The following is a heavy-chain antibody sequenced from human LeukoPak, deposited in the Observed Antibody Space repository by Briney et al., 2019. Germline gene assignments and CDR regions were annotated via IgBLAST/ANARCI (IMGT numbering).Heavy chain of an antibody. Sequence: PSETLSLTCTVSGGSIGSYYWSWIRQPPGKGLEWIGYIYYSGSTNYNPSLKSRVTISVDTSKNQFSLKLSSVTAADTAVYYCARVKALRYFDWLLYYFDYWGQGTLVTVSS. CDR1: GGSIGSYY. D-gene: IGHD3-9*01. V-gene: IGHV4-59*01. J-gene: IGHJ4*02. CDR3: ARVKALRYFDWLLYYFDY. CDR2: IYYSGST.